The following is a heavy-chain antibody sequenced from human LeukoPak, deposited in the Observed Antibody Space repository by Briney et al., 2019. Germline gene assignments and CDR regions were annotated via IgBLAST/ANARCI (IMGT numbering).Heavy chain of an antibody. J-gene: IGHJ4*02. V-gene: IGHV5-51*01. CDR3: ARHPLYYYDSSGYYSYFDY. CDR1: GSRFTSYW. D-gene: IGHD3-22*01. Sequence: GESLQISCKGSGSRFTSYWIGWVRQMPGKGLEWMGIIYPGDSDTRYGPSFQGQVTISADKSISTAYLQWSSLKASDTAMYYCARHPLYYYDSSGYYSYFDYWGQGTLVTVSS. CDR2: IYPGDSDT.